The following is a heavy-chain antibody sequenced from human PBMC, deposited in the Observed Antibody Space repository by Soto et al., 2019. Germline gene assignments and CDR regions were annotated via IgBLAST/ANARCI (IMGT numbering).Heavy chain of an antibody. J-gene: IGHJ6*02. CDR2: IYYSGST. CDR1: GGSISSYC. Sequence: TSETLSLTCTVSGGSISSYCWSWIRQPPGKGLEWIGYIYYSGSTNYNPSLKSRVTISVDTSKNQFSLKLSSVTAADTAVYYCARDRYDEYYYYYGMDVWGQGTTVTVSS. CDR3: ARDRYDEYYYYYGMDV. D-gene: IGHD3-16*01. V-gene: IGHV4-59*01.